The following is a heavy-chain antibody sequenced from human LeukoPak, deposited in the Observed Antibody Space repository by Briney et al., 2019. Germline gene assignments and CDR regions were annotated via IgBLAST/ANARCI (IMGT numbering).Heavy chain of an antibody. V-gene: IGHV3-7*01. CDR1: GFTFSSYW. Sequence: SGGSLRLSCAASGFTFSSYWMSWVRQAPGRGLEWVANIKEDGSMKQYVDSVRGRFTISRDNAKRSLYLQMSSLKAEDSAVYYCARDEISGYFVYWGQGTLVTVSS. CDR2: IKEDGSMK. J-gene: IGHJ4*02. D-gene: IGHD1-26*01. CDR3: ARDEISGYFVY.